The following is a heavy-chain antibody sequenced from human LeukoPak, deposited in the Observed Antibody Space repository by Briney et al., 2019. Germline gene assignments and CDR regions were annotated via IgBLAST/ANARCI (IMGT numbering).Heavy chain of an antibody. CDR1: GYTFTGYY. CDR2: INYKRGGT. J-gene: IGHJ4*02. V-gene: IGHV1-2*02. CDR3: ARASYYYDSSGYPGYYFDY. Sequence: ASVPVTCKATGYTFTGYYIHGVGQPPAQELEWMGWINYKRGGTDFAQKFQGRDAMIRDTSISTAYMELSRLRSHDTAVYYCARASYYYDSSGYPGYYFDYWGQGTLVTVSS. D-gene: IGHD3-22*01.